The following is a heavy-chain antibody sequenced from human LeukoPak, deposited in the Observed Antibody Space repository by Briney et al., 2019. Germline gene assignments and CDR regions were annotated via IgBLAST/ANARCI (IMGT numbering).Heavy chain of an antibody. V-gene: IGHV1-18*01. CDR3: ARGAFLGSGWPPGDDY. Sequence: ASVKVSCKASGYTFTSYGISWVRQAPGQGLEWMGWISAYNGNTNYAQKFQGRVTMTRNTSISTAYMELSSLRSEDTAVYYCARGAFLGSGWPPGDDYWGQGTLVTVSS. D-gene: IGHD6-19*01. CDR2: ISAYNGNT. CDR1: GYTFTSYG. J-gene: IGHJ4*02.